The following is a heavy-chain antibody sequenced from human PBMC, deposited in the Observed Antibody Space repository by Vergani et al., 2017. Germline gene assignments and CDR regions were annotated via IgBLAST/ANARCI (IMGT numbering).Heavy chain of an antibody. V-gene: IGHV4-34*01. J-gene: IGHJ6*02. CDR2: INHSGST. CDR1: GGSFSGYY. D-gene: IGHD3-10*01. CDR3: ARFRYGSGKHTQYGMDV. Sequence: QVQLQQWGAGLLKPSETLSLTCAVYGGSFSGYYWSWIRQPPGKGLEWIGEINHSGSTNYNPSLKSRVTISVDTSKNQFSLKLSSVTAADTAVYYCARFRYGSGKHTQYGMDVWGQGTTVIVSS.